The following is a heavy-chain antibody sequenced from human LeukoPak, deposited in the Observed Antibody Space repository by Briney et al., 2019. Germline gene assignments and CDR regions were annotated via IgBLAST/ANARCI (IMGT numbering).Heavy chain of an antibody. V-gene: IGHV4-59*11. D-gene: IGHD3/OR15-3a*01. CDR1: GASISSHY. Sequence: SETLSLTCAVSGASISSHYWSWIRQPPGKGLEWIGYTSGSISDNPSLKSRVAVSVDPSQNQVSPSLTSVTAADTAVYYCARVLAIFGLDTTDFYMDVWGKGTTVTVSS. CDR2: TSGSI. CDR3: ARVLAIFGLDTTDFYMDV. J-gene: IGHJ6*03.